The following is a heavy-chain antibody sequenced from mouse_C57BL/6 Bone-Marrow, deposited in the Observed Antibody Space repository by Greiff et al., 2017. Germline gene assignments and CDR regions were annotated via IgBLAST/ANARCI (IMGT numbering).Heavy chain of an antibody. CDR1: GFTFSSYA. J-gene: IGHJ2*01. V-gene: IGHV5-4*01. CDR3: AISGANWDFDY. D-gene: IGHD4-1*01. Sequence: EVQLVESGGGLVKPGGSLKLSCAASGFTFSSYAMSWVRPTPEKRLEWVATISDGGSYTYYPDNVKGRFTISRDNAKNNLYLQMSHLKSEDTAMYYCAISGANWDFDYWGQGTTLTVSS. CDR2: ISDGGSYT.